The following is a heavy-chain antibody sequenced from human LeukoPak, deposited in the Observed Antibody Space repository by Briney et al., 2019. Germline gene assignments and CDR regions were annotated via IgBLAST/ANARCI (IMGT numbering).Heavy chain of an antibody. D-gene: IGHD4-23*01. Sequence: SVKVSCKASGGTFSSYAISWVRQAPGQGLEWMGGIIPIFGTANYAQKFQGRVTITADESTSTAYMELSSLRSEDTAVYYCARDNLTSYGGNSGGFDYWGQGTLVTVSS. V-gene: IGHV1-69*01. CDR2: IIPIFGTA. J-gene: IGHJ4*02. CDR1: GGTFSSYA. CDR3: ARDNLTSYGGNSGGFDY.